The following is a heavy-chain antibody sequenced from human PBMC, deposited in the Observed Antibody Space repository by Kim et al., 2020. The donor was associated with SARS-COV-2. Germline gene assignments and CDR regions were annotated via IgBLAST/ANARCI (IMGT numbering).Heavy chain of an antibody. CDR2: IYYSGST. CDR3: ARSIDYLAWFDP. CDR1: GGSISSYY. V-gene: IGHV4-59*01. Sequence: SETLSLTCTVSGGSISSYYWSWIRQPPGKGLEWIGYIYYSGSTNYNPSLKSRVIISVDTSKNQFSLKLSSVTAADTAVYYCARSIDYLAWFDPWGQGTLV. J-gene: IGHJ5*02. D-gene: IGHD4-17*01.